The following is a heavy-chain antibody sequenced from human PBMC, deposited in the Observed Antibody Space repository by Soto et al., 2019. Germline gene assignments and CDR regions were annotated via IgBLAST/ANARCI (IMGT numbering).Heavy chain of an antibody. CDR1: GFTFSSYW. CDR2: IKQDGSEK. Sequence: GGSLRLSCAASGFTFSSYWMSWVRQAPGKGLEWVANIKQDGSEKYYVDSVKGRFTISRDNAKNSLYLQMNSLRAADTAVYYCARGYHSSGNYYYYYMDVWGKGTTVTVSS. CDR3: ARGYHSSGNYYYYYMDV. J-gene: IGHJ6*03. D-gene: IGHD6-19*01. V-gene: IGHV3-7*01.